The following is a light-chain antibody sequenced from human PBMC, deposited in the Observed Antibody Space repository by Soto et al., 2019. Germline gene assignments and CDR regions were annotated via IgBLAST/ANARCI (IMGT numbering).Light chain of an antibody. V-gene: IGKV3-11*01. CDR1: QSVSSY. J-gene: IGKJ3*01. CDR3: QQRSNWPPLT. Sequence: EIVLTQSPATLSLSPGERATLSCRASQSVSSYLAWYQQKPGQAPRLLIYDASNRAHGIPARFSGSGSGTDFTLTISSLEPEDFAVYYCQQRSNWPPLTFGPGTKVDIK. CDR2: DAS.